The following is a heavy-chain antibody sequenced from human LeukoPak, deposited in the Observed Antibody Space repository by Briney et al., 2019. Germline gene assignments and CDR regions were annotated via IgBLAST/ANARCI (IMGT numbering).Heavy chain of an antibody. Sequence: SETLSFTCTGSGGSSSSRSYYWGWIGQPPGKGLEWIGSIYHSGSTYYTPSLKSRVTIPVDTSKNQFSLKLSSVTATDTAVYYCARHQTYDYLTHFDYWGQGTLVTVSS. J-gene: IGHJ4*02. CDR3: ARHQTYDYLTHFDY. D-gene: IGHD4-11*01. CDR1: GGSSSSRSYY. V-gene: IGHV4-39*01. CDR2: IYHSGST.